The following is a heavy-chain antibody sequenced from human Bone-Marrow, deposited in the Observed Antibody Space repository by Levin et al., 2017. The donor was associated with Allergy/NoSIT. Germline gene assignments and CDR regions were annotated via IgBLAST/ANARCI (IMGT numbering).Heavy chain of an antibody. Sequence: SETLSLTCTVSGGSINSGTTSWTWIRQPPGKGLEWIGYIYQSGATSYNPSLKSRVTMSVDRSKSEFSLKLTSVTAADTAVYFCARESVVTKEGGNYCSRMDVWGEGTAVTVSS. J-gene: IGHJ6*04. D-gene: IGHD2-21*02. V-gene: IGHV4-30-2*01. CDR3: ARESVVTKEGGNYCSRMDV. CDR1: GGSINSGTTS. CDR2: IYQSGAT.